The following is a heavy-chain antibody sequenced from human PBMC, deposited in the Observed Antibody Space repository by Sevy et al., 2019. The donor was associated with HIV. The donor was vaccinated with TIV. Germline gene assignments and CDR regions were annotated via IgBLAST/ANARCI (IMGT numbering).Heavy chain of an antibody. J-gene: IGHJ4*02. CDR2: ISSSSSYI. D-gene: IGHD6-6*01. CDR3: ARDPPLTSIAATSTHYYFDY. Sequence: GGSLRLSCAASGFTFSSYSMNWVRQAPGKGLQWVSSISSSSSYIYYADSVKGRFTISRDNAKNSLYLQMNSLRAEDTAVYYCARDPPLTSIAATSTHYYFDYWGQGTLVTVSS. CDR1: GFTFSSYS. V-gene: IGHV3-21*01.